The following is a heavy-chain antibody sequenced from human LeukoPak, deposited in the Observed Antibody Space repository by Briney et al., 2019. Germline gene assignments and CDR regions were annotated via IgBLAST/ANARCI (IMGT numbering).Heavy chain of an antibody. CDR3: ARDIVVVTAIGGADY. Sequence: ASVKVSCKASGYTFSSYGISWVRQAPGQGLEWMGWISGYNGNTNYAQTLQGRVTITTDTSTSTAYMELRSLRSDDTAAYYCARDIVVVTAIGGADYWGQGTLVTVSS. CDR1: GYTFSSYG. D-gene: IGHD2-21*02. J-gene: IGHJ4*02. V-gene: IGHV1-18*01. CDR2: ISGYNGNT.